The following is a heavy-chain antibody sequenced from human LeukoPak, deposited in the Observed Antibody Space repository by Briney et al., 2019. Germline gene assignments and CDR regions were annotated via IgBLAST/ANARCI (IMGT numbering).Heavy chain of an antibody. CDR1: GAYISVNNYY. D-gene: IGHD6-6*01. V-gene: IGHV4-39*07. J-gene: IGHJ4*02. CDR2: INYSGTT. CDR3: ARGGEYIAAYYFDY. Sequence: SETLSLTCTVSGAYISVNNYYWAWIRQSPGKGLEWIGSINYSGTTYYNPSLKSRVTISVDTSKNQFSLKLSSVTAADTAVYYCARGGEYIAAYYFDYWGQGTLVTVSS.